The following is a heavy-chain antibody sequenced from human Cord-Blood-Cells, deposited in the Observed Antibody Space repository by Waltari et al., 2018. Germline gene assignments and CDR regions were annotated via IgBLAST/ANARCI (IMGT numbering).Heavy chain of an antibody. V-gene: IGHV4-34*01. D-gene: IGHD6-13*01. CDR3: ARQDRGYSSSWANAFDI. CDR1: GGSFSGYY. J-gene: IGHJ3*02. CDR2: SNPSGST. Sequence: QVQLQQWGAGLLKPSETLSLTCAVYGGSFSGYYWSWIRQPPGKGLEWIGESNPSGSTHSNPSRNRRVTISVDASKNQCSLKLSSVTAADTAVYYCARQDRGYSSSWANAFDIWDQGTMVTVSS.